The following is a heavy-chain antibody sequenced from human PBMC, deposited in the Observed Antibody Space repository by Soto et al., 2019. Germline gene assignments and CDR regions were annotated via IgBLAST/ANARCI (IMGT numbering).Heavy chain of an antibody. J-gene: IGHJ6*02. CDR3: ASPIAARPGYYYGMDV. D-gene: IGHD6-6*01. CDR2: IIPIFGTA. V-gene: IGHV1-69*01. CDR1: GGTVSSYA. Sequence: QVQLVQSGAEVKKPGSSVKVSCKASGGTVSSYAISWVRQAPGQGLEWMGGIIPIFGTANYAQKFQGRVTITADESTSTAYMELSSLRSEDTAVYYCASPIAARPGYYYGMDVWGQGTTVTVSS.